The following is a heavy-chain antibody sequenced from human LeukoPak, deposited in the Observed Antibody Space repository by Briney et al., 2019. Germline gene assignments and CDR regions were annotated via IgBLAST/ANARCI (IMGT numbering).Heavy chain of an antibody. Sequence: GGSLRLSCAASGFTFSSYAMHWVRQAPGKGLEWVAVISYDGSNKYYADSVKGRFTISRDNSKNTLYLQMNSLRAEDTAVYYCARDAVSYGYGMSDYWGQGTLVTVSS. V-gene: IGHV3-30-3*01. J-gene: IGHJ4*02. D-gene: IGHD5-18*01. CDR3: ARDAVSYGYGMSDY. CDR2: ISYDGSNK. CDR1: GFTFSSYA.